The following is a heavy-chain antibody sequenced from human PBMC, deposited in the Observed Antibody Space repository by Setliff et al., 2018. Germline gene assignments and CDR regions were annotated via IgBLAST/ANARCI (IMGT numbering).Heavy chain of an antibody. CDR1: GGSFSNYA. V-gene: IGHV1-69*13. CDR3: ARDALYDSNDRNSYYGNWLDP. D-gene: IGHD3-22*01. CDR2: IIPIYGST. Sequence: SVKVSCKASGGSFSNYAIIWVRQAPGQGPEWMGGIIPIYGSTNNAEKFQGRVTFSADESMSTVYMELSSLTSADTALYYCARDALYDSNDRNSYYGNWLDPWGQGTRVTVS. J-gene: IGHJ5*02.